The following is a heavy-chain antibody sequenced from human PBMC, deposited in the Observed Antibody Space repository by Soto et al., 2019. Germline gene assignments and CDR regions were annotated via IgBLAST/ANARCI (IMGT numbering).Heavy chain of an antibody. J-gene: IGHJ4*02. D-gene: IGHD6-13*01. CDR3: ARGQTAGTLVYFDY. CDR2: IYYSGST. Sequence: QVQLQESGPGLVKPSETLSLTCTVSGGSISSYYWSWIRQPPGKGLQWIGYIYYSGSTNYNPSLKSRVPISLDTSKNQFSLKLSSVTAADTAVYYCARGQTAGTLVYFDYWGQGTLVTVSS. CDR1: GGSISSYY. V-gene: IGHV4-59*01.